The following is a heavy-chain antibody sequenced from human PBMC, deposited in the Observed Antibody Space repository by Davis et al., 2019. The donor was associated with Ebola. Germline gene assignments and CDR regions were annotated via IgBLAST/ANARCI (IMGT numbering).Heavy chain of an antibody. CDR3: ARVTGDFYYYGMDV. CDR2: IYYSGST. Sequence: SETLSLTCTVSGGSISSSSYYWGWIRQPPGKGLEWIGYIYYSGSTNYNPSLKSRVTISVDTSKNQFSLKLSSVTAADTAVYYCARVTGDFYYYGMDVWGQGTTVTVSS. V-gene: IGHV4-61*05. J-gene: IGHJ6*02. D-gene: IGHD3-16*01. CDR1: GGSISSSSYY.